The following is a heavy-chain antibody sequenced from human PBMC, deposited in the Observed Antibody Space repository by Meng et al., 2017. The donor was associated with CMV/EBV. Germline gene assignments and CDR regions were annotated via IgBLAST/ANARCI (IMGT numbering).Heavy chain of an antibody. CDR2: IGTAGDT. V-gene: IGHV3-13*01. CDR3: ARLGGSDAFDI. CDR1: GFTFSSYD. J-gene: IGHJ3*02. Sequence: GGSLRLSCAASGFTFSSYDMHWVRQATRKGLEWVSAIGTAGDTYYPGSVKGRFTISRENAKNSLYLQMNSLRAGDTAVYYCARLGGSDAFDIWGQGTMVTVSS. D-gene: IGHD3-16*01.